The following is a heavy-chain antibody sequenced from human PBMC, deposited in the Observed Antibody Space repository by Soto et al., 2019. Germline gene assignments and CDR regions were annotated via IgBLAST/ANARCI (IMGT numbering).Heavy chain of an antibody. V-gene: IGHV4-34*01. Sequence: SETLSLTCAVYGGSFSGYYWSWIRQPPGKGLEWIGEINHSGSTNYNPSLKSRVTISVDTSKNQFSLKLSSVTAADTAVYYCASRKYVPQYYYYYYGMDVWGQGTTVTVYS. D-gene: IGHD3-16*01. CDR1: GGSFSGYY. CDR2: INHSGST. J-gene: IGHJ6*02. CDR3: ASRKYVPQYYYYYYGMDV.